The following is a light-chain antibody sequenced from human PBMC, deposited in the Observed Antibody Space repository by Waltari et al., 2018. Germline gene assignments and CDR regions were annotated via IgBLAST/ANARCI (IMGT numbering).Light chain of an antibody. CDR3: SSYAGSNTYVL. CDR2: EVS. V-gene: IGLV2-8*01. Sequence: QSALTQPPSASGSPGQSVTIPCTGTRSDVGGYNSVSWYQQHPGKVPKLVIFEVSKRPSGVPDRFSGSRSGNTASLTVSGLQAEDEADYYCSSYAGSNTYVLFGGGTKLTVL. CDR1: RSDVGGYNS. J-gene: IGLJ2*01.